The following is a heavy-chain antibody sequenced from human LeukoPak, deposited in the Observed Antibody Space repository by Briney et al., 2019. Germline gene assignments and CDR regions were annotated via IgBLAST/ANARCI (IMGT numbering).Heavy chain of an antibody. CDR1: GGSFSGYY. Sequence: SETLSLTCAVYGGSFSGYYWSWIRQPPGKGLEWIGEINHSGSTNYNPSLKSRVTISVDTSKNQFSLKLSSVTAADTAVYYCARRMYSSSNLDQDYWGQGTLVTVSS. D-gene: IGHD6-6*01. J-gene: IGHJ4*02. V-gene: IGHV4-34*01. CDR2: INHSGST. CDR3: ARRMYSSSNLDQDY.